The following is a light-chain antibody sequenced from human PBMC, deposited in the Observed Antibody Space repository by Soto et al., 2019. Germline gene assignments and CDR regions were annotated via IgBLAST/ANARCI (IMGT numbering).Light chain of an antibody. J-gene: IGLJ3*02. CDR3: QAYDSRLSGSEV. Sequence: QSALTQPRSVSGSPGQSVTISCTGTSSDVGGYNYVSWYQQHPGKAPKLMIYDVSRRPSGVPDRFSGSKSGNTASLTIAGLQAEDEADYYCQAYDSRLSGSEVFGGGTKLTVL. V-gene: IGLV2-11*01. CDR2: DVS. CDR1: SSDVGGYNY.